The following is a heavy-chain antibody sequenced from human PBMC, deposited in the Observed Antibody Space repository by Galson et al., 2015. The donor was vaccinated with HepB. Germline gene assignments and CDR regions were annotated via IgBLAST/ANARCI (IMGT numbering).Heavy chain of an antibody. D-gene: IGHD5-12*01. CDR1: GGTFSSYA. Sequence: SVKVSCKASGGTFSSYAISWVRQAPGQGLEWMGGIIPIFGTANYAQKFQGRVTITADESTSTAYMELSSLRSEDTAVYYCARDRWGYRVSAVWDYWGQGTLVTVSS. V-gene: IGHV1-69*13. CDR2: IIPIFGTA. CDR3: ARDRWGYRVSAVWDY. J-gene: IGHJ4*02.